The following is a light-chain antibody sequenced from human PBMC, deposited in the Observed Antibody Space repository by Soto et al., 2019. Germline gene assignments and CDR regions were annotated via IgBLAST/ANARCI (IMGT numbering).Light chain of an antibody. V-gene: IGLV2-23*01. J-gene: IGLJ2*01. CDR2: EAT. CDR3: CSYVASGTLV. Sequence: QSALTQPASVSGSPRQSITISCTGTSNDIGSHKLVSWYQQYPGKAPKLMIYEATKRPSGVSNRFSGSKSGNTASLTISGLQAEDEADYYCCSYVASGTLVFAGGTKVTVL. CDR1: SNDIGSHKL.